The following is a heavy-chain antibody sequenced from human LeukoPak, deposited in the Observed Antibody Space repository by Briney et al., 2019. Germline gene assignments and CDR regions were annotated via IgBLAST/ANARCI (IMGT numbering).Heavy chain of an antibody. D-gene: IGHD2-15*01. V-gene: IGHV4-59*01. Sequence: PSETLSLTCTVSGGSISSYYWSWIRQPPGKGLEWIGYIYYSGSTNYNPSLKSRVTISVDTSKNQFSLKLSSVTAADTAVYYCARVNCSGGSCYVLEYWGQGTLVTVSS. J-gene: IGHJ4*02. CDR3: ARVNCSGGSCYVLEY. CDR2: IYYSGST. CDR1: GGSISSYY.